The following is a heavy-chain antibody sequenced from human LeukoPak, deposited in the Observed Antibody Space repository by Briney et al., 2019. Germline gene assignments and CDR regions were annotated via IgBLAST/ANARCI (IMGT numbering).Heavy chain of an antibody. CDR3: ARDLQVGATRYFDY. V-gene: IGHV4-34*01. CDR1: GGSFSGYY. Sequence: SETLSLTCAVYGGSFSGYYWSWIRQPPGKGLEWIGEINHSGSTYYNPSLKSRVTISSDTSKNQFSLKLSSVAAADTAVYYCARDLQVGATRYFDYWGQGTLVTVSS. D-gene: IGHD1-26*01. J-gene: IGHJ4*02. CDR2: INHSGST.